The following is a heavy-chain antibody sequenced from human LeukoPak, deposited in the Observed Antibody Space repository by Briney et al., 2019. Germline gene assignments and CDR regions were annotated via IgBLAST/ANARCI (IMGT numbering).Heavy chain of an antibody. CDR2: ITYDGGKT. CDR3: ARDLTGGYCSDY. D-gene: IGHD3-16*01. CDR1: GFTFSGHG. Sequence: GGSLRLSCVASGFTFSGHGMHWVRQAPGKGLEWVAVITYDGGKTYYADSVKGRFTISRDNSRNTLYLQMSSLRAEDAAVFYCARDLTGGYCSDYWGQGTLVTVSS. J-gene: IGHJ4*02. V-gene: IGHV3-30*19.